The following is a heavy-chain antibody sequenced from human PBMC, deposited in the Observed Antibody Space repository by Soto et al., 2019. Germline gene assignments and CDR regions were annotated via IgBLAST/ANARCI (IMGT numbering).Heavy chain of an antibody. D-gene: IGHD3-22*01. J-gene: IGHJ4*02. V-gene: IGHV1-69*02. CDR2: IIPILGIA. CDR1: GGTFSSYT. Sequence: QVQLVQSGAEVKKPGSSVKVSCKASGGTFSSYTISWVRQAPGQGLEWMGRIIPILGIANYEQKFQGRVTITADKSTSTAYMELISLRSEDTAVYYCARGGPRQWLAYWGQGTLVTVSS. CDR3: ARGGPRQWLAY.